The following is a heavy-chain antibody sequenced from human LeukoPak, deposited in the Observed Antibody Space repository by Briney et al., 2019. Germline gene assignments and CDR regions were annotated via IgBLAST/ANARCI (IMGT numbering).Heavy chain of an antibody. V-gene: IGHV4-59*08. CDR3: MRYRNGGGYDAFDI. CDR2: IYYSGST. Sequence: PSETLSLTRIVSSHSMDLYDWSWIRQPPGKGLEWIGYIYYSGSTNYNPSLKSRVTISVDTSRNQCPLKLSKVTAAEPAVYYCMRYRNGGGYDAFDIWGQGTMVTVSS. CDR1: SHSMDLYD. D-gene: IGHD2-15*01. J-gene: IGHJ3*02.